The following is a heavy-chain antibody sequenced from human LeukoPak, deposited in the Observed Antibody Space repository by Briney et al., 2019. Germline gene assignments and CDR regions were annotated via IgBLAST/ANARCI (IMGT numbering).Heavy chain of an antibody. J-gene: IGHJ4*02. CDR2: ISYDGSNK. Sequence: PGGSLRLSCAASGFTFSSYGMHWVRQAPGKGLEWVAVISYDGSNKYYADSVKGRFTISRDNSKDTLYLQMNSLRAEDTAVYYCARGERVNLWIFEGYDYWGRGTLVTVSS. D-gene: IGHD3-3*01. V-gene: IGHV3-30*03. CDR1: GFTFSSYG. CDR3: ARGERVNLWIFEGYDY.